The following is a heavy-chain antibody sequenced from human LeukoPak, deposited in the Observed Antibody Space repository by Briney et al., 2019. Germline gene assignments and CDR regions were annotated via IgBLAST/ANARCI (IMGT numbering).Heavy chain of an antibody. CDR1: GFTFSSYS. V-gene: IGHV3-21*01. J-gene: IGHJ4*02. CDR3: ARDSGSPLDY. Sequence: GGSLRLSCAASGFTFSSYSMNWIRQAPGKGLEWVSSISSSTSYIYYADSVKGRFTISKDNAKNSLYLQMNSLRADDTAVYYCARDSGSPLDYWGQGTLVTVSS. D-gene: IGHD1-26*01. CDR2: ISSSTSYI.